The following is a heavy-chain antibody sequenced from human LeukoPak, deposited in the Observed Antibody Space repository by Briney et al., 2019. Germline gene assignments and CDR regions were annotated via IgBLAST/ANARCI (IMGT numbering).Heavy chain of an antibody. Sequence: GGSLRLSCTASGFTFGDYAMSWVRQAPGKGLEWVGRIKSKTDGGTTDYAAPVKGRFTISRDDSKNTLYLQMNSLKTEDTAVYYCTTVRGRWPDYWGQGTLVTVSS. CDR1: GFTFGDYA. V-gene: IGHV3-15*01. CDR2: IKSKTDGGTT. D-gene: IGHD5-24*01. J-gene: IGHJ4*02. CDR3: TTVRGRWPDY.